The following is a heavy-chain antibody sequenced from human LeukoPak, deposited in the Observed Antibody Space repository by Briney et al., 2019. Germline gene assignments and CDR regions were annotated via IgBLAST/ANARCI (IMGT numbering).Heavy chain of an antibody. Sequence: GGSLRLSCAASGFTFRNAWMSWVRQAPGKGLEWVSAISGSGGSTYYADSVKGRFTISRDNSKNTLYLQMNSLRAEDTAVYYCAKDLVDSATEDAFDIWGQGTMVTVSS. CDR3: AKDLVDSATEDAFDI. CDR1: GFTFRNAW. J-gene: IGHJ3*02. D-gene: IGHD5-12*01. V-gene: IGHV3-23*01. CDR2: ISGSGGST.